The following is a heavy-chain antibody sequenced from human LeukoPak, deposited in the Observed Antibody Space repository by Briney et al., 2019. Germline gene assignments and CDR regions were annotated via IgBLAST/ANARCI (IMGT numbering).Heavy chain of an antibody. Sequence: PGGSLRLSCAASGFTFSDHYMDWVRQAPRKGLEWVSSITSSGSISYSDSVKGRFTVSRDNAKNSLYLQMNSLRAEDTAVYYCAREVTWYYFDRWGQGTPVTVSS. D-gene: IGHD2-21*02. CDR3: AREVTWYYFDR. CDR2: ITSSGSI. CDR1: GFTFSDHY. J-gene: IGHJ4*02. V-gene: IGHV3-69-1*01.